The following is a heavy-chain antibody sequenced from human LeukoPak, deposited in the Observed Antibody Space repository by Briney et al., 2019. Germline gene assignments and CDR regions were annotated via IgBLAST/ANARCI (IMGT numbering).Heavy chain of an antibody. V-gene: IGHV4-39*07. CDR1: GGSISSSSYY. CDR3: ATTTSGGDAFDI. CDR2: IYHSGST. J-gene: IGHJ3*02. D-gene: IGHD6-25*01. Sequence: KPSETLSLTCTVSGGSISSSSYYWGWIRQPPGKGLEWIGSIYHSGSTYYNPSLKSRVTISVDTSKNQFSLNLRSVTAADTAVYYCATTTSGGDAFDIWGQGTMVTVSS.